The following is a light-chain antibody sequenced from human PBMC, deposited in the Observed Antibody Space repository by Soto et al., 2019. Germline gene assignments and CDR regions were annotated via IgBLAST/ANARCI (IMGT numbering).Light chain of an antibody. J-gene: IGLJ2*01. V-gene: IGLV4-69*01. CDR1: SGHSSYA. CDR3: QTWGTGTVV. CDR2: LNSDGSH. Sequence: QSVLTQSPSASASLGASVKLTCTLSSGHSSYAIAWHQQQPEKGPRYLMKLNSDGSHSKGDGIPDRFSGSSSGAERYLTISSHQSEEEADYYCQTWGTGTVVFGGGTQLTVL.